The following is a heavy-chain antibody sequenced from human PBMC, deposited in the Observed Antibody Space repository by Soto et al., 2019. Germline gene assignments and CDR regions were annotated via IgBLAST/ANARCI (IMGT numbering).Heavy chain of an antibody. CDR1: GYTFTSYG. Sequence: QVQLVQSGTEVKKPGASVKVSCKASGYTFTSYGIHCVRQAPGQRLELMGWINAANGDTKYSPKFQGRVTITRDTSASTAYMELSSLRSEDTAVYYCVRRHVSATGIDWFDPWGQGTLVTVSS. CDR2: INAANGDT. V-gene: IGHV1-3*01. D-gene: IGHD6-13*01. CDR3: VRRHVSATGIDWFDP. J-gene: IGHJ5*02.